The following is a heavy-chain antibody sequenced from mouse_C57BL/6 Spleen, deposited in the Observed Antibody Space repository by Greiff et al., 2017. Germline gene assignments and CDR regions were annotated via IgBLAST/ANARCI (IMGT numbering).Heavy chain of an antibody. D-gene: IGHD1-1*01. CDR1: GYTFTSYW. Sequence: QVQLQQPGAELVKPGASVKMSCKASGYTFTSYWITWVKQRPGQGLEWIGDIYPGSGSTNYNEKFKCKATLTVDTSSSTAYMQLSSLTSEDSAVYYCARGDYYGRSPAYWGQGTTLTVSS. J-gene: IGHJ2*01. CDR3: ARGDYYGRSPAY. V-gene: IGHV1-55*01. CDR2: IYPGSGST.